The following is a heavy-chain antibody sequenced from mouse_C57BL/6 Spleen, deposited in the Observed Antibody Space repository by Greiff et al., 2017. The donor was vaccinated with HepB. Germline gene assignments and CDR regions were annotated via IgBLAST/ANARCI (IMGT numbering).Heavy chain of an antibody. CDR2: INYDGSST. V-gene: IGHV5-16*01. J-gene: IGHJ1*03. CDR3: ARGNWYFDV. Sequence: EVKLMESEGGLVQPGSSMKLSCTASGFTFSDYYMAWVRQVPEKGLEWVANINYDGSSTYYLDSLKSRFIISRDNAKNILYLQMSSLKSEDTATYYCARGNWYFDVWGTGTTVTVSS. CDR1: GFTFSDYY.